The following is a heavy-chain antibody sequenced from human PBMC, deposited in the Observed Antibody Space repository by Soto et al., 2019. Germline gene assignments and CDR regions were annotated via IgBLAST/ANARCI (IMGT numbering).Heavy chain of an antibody. CDR2: ISSNSAYI. D-gene: IGHD6-13*01. CDR3: TRDASRDSSARGWFDP. CDR1: GFTFRSFT. J-gene: IGHJ5*02. V-gene: IGHV3-21*01. Sequence: GGSLRLSCAASGFTFRSFTMNWVRQAPGKGLEWVSTISSNSAYIYYTDALRGRFTISRDNAKNSLHLQMNSLRVEDTAVYHCTRDASRDSSARGWFDPWGPGTLVTVSS.